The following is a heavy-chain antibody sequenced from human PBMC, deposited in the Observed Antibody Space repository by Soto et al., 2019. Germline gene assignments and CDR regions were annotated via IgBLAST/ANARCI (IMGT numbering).Heavy chain of an antibody. CDR2: ISGSGGST. D-gene: IGHD3-9*01. V-gene: IGHV3-23*01. J-gene: IGHJ4*02. CDR1: GFTFSSYA. CDR3: AKSSRFYDILTGYLSIFDY. Sequence: GGSLRLSCAASGFTFSSYAMSWVRQAPGKGLEWVSAISGSGGSTYYADSVKGRFTISRDNSKNTLYLQMNSLRAEDTAVYYCAKSSRFYDILTGYLSIFDYWGQGTLVTVSS.